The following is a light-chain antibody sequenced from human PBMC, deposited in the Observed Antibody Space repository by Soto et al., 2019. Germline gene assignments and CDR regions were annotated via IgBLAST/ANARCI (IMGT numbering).Light chain of an antibody. V-gene: IGKV3D-20*01. CDR1: QSVSSSD. CDR2: DAS. J-gene: IGKJ2*02. Sequence: EIVLTQSPATLSLSPGEGATLSCGASQSVSSSDLAWYQQKPGLAPRLLIYDASTRATGIPDRFSGSGSGTDFTLTISRLEPEDFAVYYCQQYGISPRCTLGQGTRLEIK. CDR3: QQYGISPRCT.